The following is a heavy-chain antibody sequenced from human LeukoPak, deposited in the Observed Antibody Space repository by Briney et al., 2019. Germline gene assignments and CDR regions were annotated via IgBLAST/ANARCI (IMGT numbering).Heavy chain of an antibody. CDR1: GGSVSSGNSY. CDR3: ARHLSGIGLYYFDY. D-gene: IGHD1-26*01. V-gene: IGHV4-39*01. J-gene: IGHJ4*02. Sequence: SETLSLTCTVSGGSVSSGNSYWGWIRQPPGRRLEWVGSIYYSGSTYYNPSLRSRVTISVDTSKNQFSLRLRFVTATATAVYYCARHLSGIGLYYFDYWGQGTLVTVSS. CDR2: IYYSGST.